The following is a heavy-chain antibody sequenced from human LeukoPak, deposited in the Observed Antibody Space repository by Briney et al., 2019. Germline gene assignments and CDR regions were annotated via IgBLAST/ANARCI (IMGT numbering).Heavy chain of an antibody. Sequence: SETLSLTCTVSGGSISSYYWSWIRQPPGKGLEWIGYIYYSGSTNYNPSLKSRVTISVDTSKNQFSLKPSSVTAADTAVYYCARARGIVVPAAMEYYYYYMDVWGKGTTVTVSS. J-gene: IGHJ6*03. D-gene: IGHD2-2*01. CDR3: ARARGIVVPAAMEYYYYYMDV. CDR1: GGSISSYY. V-gene: IGHV4-59*01. CDR2: IYYSGST.